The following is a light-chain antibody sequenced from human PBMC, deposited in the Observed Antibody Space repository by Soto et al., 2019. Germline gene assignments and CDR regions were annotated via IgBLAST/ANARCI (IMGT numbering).Light chain of an antibody. CDR2: GVS. V-gene: IGKV1-33*01. CDR3: QQHTSLPYT. Sequence: DIQMTQSPSSLSASVGDRVTIPCQASQDISNYLNWYQQKPGKAPKLVIYGVSNLETGVPPRFSGSGSGTDFTLTISSLQPEDIATYYCQQHTSLPYTFWQGTKLEL. CDR1: QDISNY. J-gene: IGKJ2*01.